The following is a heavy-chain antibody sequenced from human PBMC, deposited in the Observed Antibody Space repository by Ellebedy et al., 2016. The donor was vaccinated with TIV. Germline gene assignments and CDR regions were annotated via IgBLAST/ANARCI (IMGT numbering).Heavy chain of an antibody. CDR2: INSDGSRS. Sequence: GESLKISCAASGFTFSSSWMHWVRQALGKGLVWVSYINSDGSRSNYADSVKGRFTISRDDAKNSLFLQMNSLRAEDTAVYYCARSGEHDTWGQGTLVTVSS. D-gene: IGHD1-26*01. J-gene: IGHJ5*02. V-gene: IGHV3-74*01. CDR3: ARSGEHDT. CDR1: GFTFSSSW.